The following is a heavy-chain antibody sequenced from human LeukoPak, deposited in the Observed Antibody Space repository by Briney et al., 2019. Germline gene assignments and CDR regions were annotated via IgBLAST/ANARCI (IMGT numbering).Heavy chain of an antibody. CDR3: ARQWSSASYSDY. CDR2: IYPGDSDT. Sequence: LGESLKISCKGSGYSFTSYWIGWVRQMPGKGLEWMGTIYPGDSDTRYGPSFQGQVTISVDKSITTAYLQWSSLKASDTALYYCARQWSSASYSDYWGQGTLVTVSS. J-gene: IGHJ4*02. V-gene: IGHV5-51*01. CDR1: GYSFTSYW. D-gene: IGHD2-15*01.